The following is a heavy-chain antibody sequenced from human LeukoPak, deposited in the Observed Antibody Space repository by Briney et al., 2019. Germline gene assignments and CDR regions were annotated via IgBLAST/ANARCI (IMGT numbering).Heavy chain of an antibody. CDR1: GFTFSDYW. J-gene: IGHJ4*02. CDR3: PRSVDKHFDY. CDR2: INGEGTRK. V-gene: IGHV3-74*01. Sequence: GGSLRLSCAASGFTFSDYWMHWVRRAPAKDLVWVSRINGEGTRKTYADSVKGRFTISRDHAKNPVYLQMNSLRAEDAALYYCPRSVDKHFDYRGQGPLVTVSS. D-gene: IGHD2-15*01.